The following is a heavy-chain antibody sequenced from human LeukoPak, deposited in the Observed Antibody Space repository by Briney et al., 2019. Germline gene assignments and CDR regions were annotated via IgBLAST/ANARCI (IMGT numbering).Heavy chain of an antibody. V-gene: IGHV4-59*01. J-gene: IGHJ4*02. CDR2: IYYSGKT. D-gene: IGHD5-24*01. CDR1: AGSPTIFY. CDR3: ARGGNAYSYND. Sequence: ETLSLTCILAAGSPTIFYGRWVRPLPGGWRGWIEYIYYSGKTNYNPSLRSRVTIAVDTSKNQYSLKLSSVTAEDTDVYCCARGGNAYSYNDWGQGTL.